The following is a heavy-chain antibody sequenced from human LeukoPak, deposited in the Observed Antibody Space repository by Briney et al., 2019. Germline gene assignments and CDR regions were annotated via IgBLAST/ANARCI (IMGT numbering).Heavy chain of an antibody. V-gene: IGHV3-53*04. CDR3: ARVDTVMAYYFDL. Sequence: PGGALRLSCAASGFTFSNYLIDWVRQAPGKGLEWVSTIYSGGTTYYADSVMGRFTISRHNSRNTLYLQMNSLRAEDTAVYYCARVDTVMAYYFDLWGQGTLVTVSS. D-gene: IGHD5-18*01. CDR2: IYSGGTT. CDR1: GFTFSNYL. J-gene: IGHJ4*02.